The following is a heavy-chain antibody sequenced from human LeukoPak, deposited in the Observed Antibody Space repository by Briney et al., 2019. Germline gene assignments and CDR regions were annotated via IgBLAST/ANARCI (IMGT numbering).Heavy chain of an antibody. V-gene: IGHV4-31*03. CDR2: IYYSGST. Sequence: SQTLSLTCTVSGGSISSGGYYWSWIRQHPGKGLEWIGYIYYSGSTYYNPSLKSRVTISVDTSKNQFSLKLSSVTAADTAVYYCASGQDYYYYYMDVWGKGTTVTVYS. J-gene: IGHJ6*03. CDR3: ASGQDYYYYYMDV. CDR1: GGSISSGGYY.